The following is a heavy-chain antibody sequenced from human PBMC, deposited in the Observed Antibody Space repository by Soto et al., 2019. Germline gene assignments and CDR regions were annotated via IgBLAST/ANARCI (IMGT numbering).Heavy chain of an antibody. Sequence: QVQLQESGPGLVKPSETLSLTCTVSGGSISSYYWSWIRQPPGKGLEWIGYIYYSGSTNYNPSLKSRVTISVDTSKNQFSLKLSSVTAADTAVYYCARAEGPYSSGSPLDYWGQGTLVTVSS. CDR3: ARAEGPYSSGSPLDY. D-gene: IGHD6-19*01. CDR2: IYYSGST. J-gene: IGHJ4*02. V-gene: IGHV4-59*01. CDR1: GGSISSYY.